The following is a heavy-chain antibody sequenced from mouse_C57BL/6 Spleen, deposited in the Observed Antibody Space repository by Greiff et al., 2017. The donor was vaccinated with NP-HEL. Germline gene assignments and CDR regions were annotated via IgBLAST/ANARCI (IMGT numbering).Heavy chain of an antibody. J-gene: IGHJ3*01. V-gene: IGHV1-18*01. CDR1: GYTFTDYN. Sequence: EVQLQQSGPELVKPGASVKIPCKASGYTFTDYNMDWVKQSHGKSLEWLGDLNPNNGGTIYNQQFKVKATLTVDKSSSNAYMEIRVLTSEDTAVYYCAIGGFHRWCAYWGQGTLVTVSA. CDR3: AIGGFHRWCAY. CDR2: LNPNNGGT.